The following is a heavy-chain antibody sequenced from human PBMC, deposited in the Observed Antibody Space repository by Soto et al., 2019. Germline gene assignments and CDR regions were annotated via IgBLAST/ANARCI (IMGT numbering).Heavy chain of an antibody. Sequence: QLQLQESGPGLVKPSETLSLTCTVSGGSISSSSYYWGWIRQPPGQGLEWIGSIYYSGSTYYNPSLKSRVTISVDTSKNQFALKLSSVTAADTAVYYCARRRITMVRGVISGLDYWGQGTLVTVSS. D-gene: IGHD3-10*01. CDR3: ARRRITMVRGVISGLDY. V-gene: IGHV4-39*01. J-gene: IGHJ4*02. CDR1: GGSISSSSYY. CDR2: IYYSGST.